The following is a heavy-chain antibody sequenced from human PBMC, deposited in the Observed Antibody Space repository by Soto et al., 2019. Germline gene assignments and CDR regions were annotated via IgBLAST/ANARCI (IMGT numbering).Heavy chain of an antibody. Sequence: ASVKVSCKASGHTFTTYYIHWVRQAPGQGLEWMGIINPNGNDTSYAQKFKGRVTMTRDTSTSTLYMELRSLRFDDTAVYYCERVNRTFSFFDYWGQGTLVTVSS. V-gene: IGHV1-46*01. D-gene: IGHD3-16*01. CDR3: ERVNRTFSFFDY. CDR1: GHTFTTYY. J-gene: IGHJ4*02. CDR2: INPNGNDT.